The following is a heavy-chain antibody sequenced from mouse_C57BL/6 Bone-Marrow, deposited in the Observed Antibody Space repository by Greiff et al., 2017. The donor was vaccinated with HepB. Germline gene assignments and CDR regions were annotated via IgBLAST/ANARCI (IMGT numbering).Heavy chain of an antibody. V-gene: IGHV1-26*01. CDR1: GYTFTDYY. CDR2: INPNNGGT. D-gene: IGHD1-1*01. CDR3: ARTGVTTGDY. J-gene: IGHJ2*01. Sequence: EVKLQQSGPELVKPGASVKISCKASGYTFTDYYMNWVKQSHGKSLEWIGDINPNNGGTSYNQKFKGKATLTVDKSSSTAYMELRSLTSEDSAVYYCARTGVTTGDYWGQGTTLTVSS.